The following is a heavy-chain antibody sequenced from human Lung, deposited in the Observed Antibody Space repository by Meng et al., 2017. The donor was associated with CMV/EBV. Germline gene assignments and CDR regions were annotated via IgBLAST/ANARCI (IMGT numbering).Heavy chain of an antibody. D-gene: IGHD3-22*01. CDR1: GYSFTSYW. CDR3: ARQYDTRTWDNWFDP. Sequence: GESXKISCKGSGYSFTSYWIAWVCQMPGKGLEWMGIIYPGDSDTTYSPSFQGQVTISADNSISTTYLQWSSLRASDTAMYYCARQYDTRTWDNWFDPWGQGXLVTVSS. CDR2: IYPGDSDT. J-gene: IGHJ5*02. V-gene: IGHV5-51*01.